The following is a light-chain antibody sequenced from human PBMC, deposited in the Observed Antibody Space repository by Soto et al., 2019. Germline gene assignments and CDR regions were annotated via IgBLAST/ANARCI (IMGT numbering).Light chain of an antibody. CDR1: QSVSSN. V-gene: IGKV3-15*01. J-gene: IGKJ3*01. CDR2: GAS. Sequence: EIVMTQSPATLSVSPGERANLSCRASQSVSSNVAWYQQKPGQAPRLLIYGASTRATGITARFSGSGSGTEVTLTISSLQAEDFAVYYCQQYNSWPTFGPGTKVDIK. CDR3: QQYNSWPT.